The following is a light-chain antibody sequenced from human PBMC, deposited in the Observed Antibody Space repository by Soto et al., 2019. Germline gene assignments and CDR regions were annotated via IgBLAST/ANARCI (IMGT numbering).Light chain of an antibody. Sequence: DIQMTQSPSTLSASVGDRVTITCRASQSISDWLAWFQQKPGKAPKVLIYDASTLESGVPSRFSGSGSGTEFTLNISSLQPEDSATYYCQQHNSSPWTFGQGTRVEIK. CDR1: QSISDW. CDR2: DAS. J-gene: IGKJ1*01. V-gene: IGKV1-5*01. CDR3: QQHNSSPWT.